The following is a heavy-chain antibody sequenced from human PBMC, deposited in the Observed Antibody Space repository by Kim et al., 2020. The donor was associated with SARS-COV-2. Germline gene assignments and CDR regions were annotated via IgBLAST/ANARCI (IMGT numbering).Heavy chain of an antibody. D-gene: IGHD3-10*01. J-gene: IGHJ4*02. CDR3: ARITSGDY. CDR2: IYYSGNT. V-gene: IGHV4-39*01. CDR1: GGYISSNTHY. Sequence: SETLSLTCTVSGGYISSNTHYWGWIRQPPGGGLEWIGSIYYSGNTYYNPSLKSRVTISVDTSKNQFSLKLRSVTAADTAVYYCARITSGDYWGQGTLVTVSS.